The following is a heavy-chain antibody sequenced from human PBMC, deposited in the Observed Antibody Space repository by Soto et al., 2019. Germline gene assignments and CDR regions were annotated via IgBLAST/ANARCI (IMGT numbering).Heavy chain of an antibody. Sequence: EEQLAESGGGLVKPGGSLRLSCATSGFSFNYAWLSWVRQAPGKGLEWVGRIKSKTDGGTTDYAAPVKGRFIISRVDSKNTLYLQMNSLKTEDTAVYYCATVRWGGTTALHYWGQGSLVTVSS. V-gene: IGHV3-15*01. CDR2: IKSKTDGGTT. CDR3: ATVRWGGTTALHY. D-gene: IGHD4-4*01. J-gene: IGHJ4*02. CDR1: GFSFNYAW.